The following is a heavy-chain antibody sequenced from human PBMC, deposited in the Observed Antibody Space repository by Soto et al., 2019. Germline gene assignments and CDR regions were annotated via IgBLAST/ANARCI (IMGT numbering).Heavy chain of an antibody. CDR3: ARSRVVCCCWYRRYYYYRIDV. J-gene: IGHJ6*02. CDR1: GGSISSYY. D-gene: IGHD6-13*01. CDR2: IYYSGST. V-gene: IGHV4-59*01. Sequence: SETLSLTCTVSGGSISSYYWSWIRQPPGKGLEWIGYIYYSGSTNYNPSLKSRVTISVDKSKNQFSLKLSSVTAADTAVYYCARSRVVCCCWYRRYYYYRIDVGGQGTTVTV.